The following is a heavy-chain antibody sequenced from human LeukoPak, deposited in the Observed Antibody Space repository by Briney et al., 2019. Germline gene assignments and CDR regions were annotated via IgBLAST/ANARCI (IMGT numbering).Heavy chain of an antibody. CDR2: ISWDGVST. CDR3: AKDGGSGATRPIDF. Sequence: GGSLRLSCAAPGFTFDDYTVHGVRQAPGKGLEWVSLISWDGVSTYYADSVKGRFTISRDNSKNSLYLQLNSLRTEDTAFYYCAKDGGSGATRPIDFWGQGTLVTVSS. CDR1: GFTFDDYT. D-gene: IGHD1-26*01. J-gene: IGHJ4*02. V-gene: IGHV3-43*01.